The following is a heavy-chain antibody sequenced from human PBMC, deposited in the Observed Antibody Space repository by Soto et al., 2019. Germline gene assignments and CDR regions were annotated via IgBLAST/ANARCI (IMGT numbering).Heavy chain of an antibody. CDR3: ARDQGYSSSWPKGHNWFDP. D-gene: IGHD6-13*01. CDR1: GFTFSSYG. V-gene: IGHV3-33*01. CDR2: IWYDGSNK. Sequence: PGGSLRLSCAASGFTFSSYGMHWVRQAPGKGLEWVAVIWYDGSNKYYADSVKGRFTISRDNSKNTLYLQMNSLRAEDTAVYYCARDQGYSSSWPKGHNWFDPWGQGTLVTVSS. J-gene: IGHJ5*02.